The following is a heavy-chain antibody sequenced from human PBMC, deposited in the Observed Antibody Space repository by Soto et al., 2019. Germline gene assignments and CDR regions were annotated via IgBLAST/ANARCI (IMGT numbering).Heavy chain of an antibody. CDR2: TNQDESQI. J-gene: IGHJ3*02. CDR1: GFTFRHHW. CDR3: ARSMGWRDAFDI. D-gene: IGHD3-10*01. V-gene: IGHV3-7*01. Sequence: EVHLVESGGGLVQPGGSLRLSCGASGFTFRHHWMGWVRQAPGQGLEWVANTNQDESQIFYVDAVNGRFTISRDNGENSLYLQMNSLRVEDKAVYYCARSMGWRDAFDIWGQGTMVAVSS.